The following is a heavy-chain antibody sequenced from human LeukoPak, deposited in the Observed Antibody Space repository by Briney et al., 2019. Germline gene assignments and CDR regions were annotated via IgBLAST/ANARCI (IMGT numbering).Heavy chain of an antibody. CDR3: AKADSGTYYGLGDYFDY. Sequence: GGSLRLSCAASGFTFSSYAMHWVRQAPGKGLEYVSAISSNGGSTYYANSVKGRFTISRDNSKNTLYLQMGSLRAEDMAVYYCAKADSGTYYGLGDYFDYWGQGTLVTVSS. D-gene: IGHD1-26*01. CDR2: ISSNGGST. J-gene: IGHJ4*02. V-gene: IGHV3-64*01. CDR1: GFTFSSYA.